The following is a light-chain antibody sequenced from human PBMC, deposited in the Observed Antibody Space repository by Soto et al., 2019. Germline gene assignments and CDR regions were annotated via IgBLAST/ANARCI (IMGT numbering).Light chain of an antibody. CDR2: DDN. J-gene: IGLJ1*01. CDR1: SSNIGGNS. Sequence: QSVLTQPPSVSAAPGQKVTISCSGSSSNIGGNSVSWYQQLPGTAPKLLIYDDNKRPSGIPDQFSGSKSGTSATLGITGFQTGDEADYYCGTWDSSLSAGVFGTGTKVTVL. CDR3: GTWDSSLSAGV. V-gene: IGLV1-51*01.